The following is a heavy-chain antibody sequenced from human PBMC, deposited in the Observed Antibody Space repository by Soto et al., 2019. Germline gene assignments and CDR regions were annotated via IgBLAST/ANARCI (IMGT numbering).Heavy chain of an antibody. CDR2: ISSSSSYI. D-gene: IGHD6-13*01. CDR3: ARDLGDTRGSSWYKISYYYYYGMDV. CDR1: GFTFSSYS. J-gene: IGHJ6*02. Sequence: GGSLRLSCAASGFTFSSYSMNWVRQAPGKGLEWVSSISSSSSYIYYADSVKGRFTISRDNAKNSLYLQMNSLRAEDTAVYYCARDLGDTRGSSWYKISYYYYYGMDVWGQGTTVTVSS. V-gene: IGHV3-21*01.